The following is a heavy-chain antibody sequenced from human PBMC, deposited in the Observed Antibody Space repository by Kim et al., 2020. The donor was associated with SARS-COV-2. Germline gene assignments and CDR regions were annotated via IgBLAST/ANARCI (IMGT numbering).Heavy chain of an antibody. CDR3: AREINESSSWRDAFDI. D-gene: IGHD6-13*01. V-gene: IGHV4-59*01. J-gene: IGHJ3*02. Sequence: SLKSRVTVSVDTSKNQFSLKLSSVTAADTAVYYCAREINESSSWRDAFDIWGQGTMVTVSS.